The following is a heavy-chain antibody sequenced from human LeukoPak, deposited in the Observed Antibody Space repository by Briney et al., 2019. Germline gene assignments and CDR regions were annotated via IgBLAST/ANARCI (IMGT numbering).Heavy chain of an antibody. V-gene: IGHV3-23*01. J-gene: IGHJ4*02. CDR2: ISGSGDRT. Sequence: GGSLRLSCAATGFSFANSVISWIRQAPGKGPEWVSAISGSGDRTDYADSVRGRFTISRGNSKNTLYLQMNSLRAEDTAVYYCAKFGGPEGGNGLMGDYWGQGTLVTVSS. CDR3: AKFGGPEGGNGLMGDY. CDR1: GFSFANSV. D-gene: IGHD4-23*01.